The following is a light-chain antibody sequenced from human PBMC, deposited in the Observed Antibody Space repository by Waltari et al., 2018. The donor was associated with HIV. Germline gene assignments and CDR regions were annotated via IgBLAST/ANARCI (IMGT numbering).Light chain of an antibody. CDR3: AAWDDSLDHV. V-gene: IGLV1-44*01. J-gene: IGLJ1*01. CDR1: SSNIGSNT. Sequence: QSVLTQPPSVSGTPGQRVTISCSGGSSNIGSNTVTWYQHLPGAAPKVLIDTDDTRPSGVPDRFSGSKGGTSASLAISGLQSEDEAVYYCAAWDDSLDHVFGTGTKVSLL. CDR2: TDD.